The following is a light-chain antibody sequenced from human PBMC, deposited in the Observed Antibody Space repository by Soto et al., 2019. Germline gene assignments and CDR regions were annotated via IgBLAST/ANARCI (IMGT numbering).Light chain of an antibody. Sequence: QSVLTQPPSASGSPGQSVTISCTGTSSDVGAYKYVSWYQQYPGKAPKLMIYEVSKRPSGVPDRFSGSKSGNTASLTVSGLQAEDEADYYCTSYAGSNNWVFGGGTKLTVL. CDR2: EVS. V-gene: IGLV2-8*01. J-gene: IGLJ3*02. CDR3: TSYAGSNNWV. CDR1: SSDVGAYKY.